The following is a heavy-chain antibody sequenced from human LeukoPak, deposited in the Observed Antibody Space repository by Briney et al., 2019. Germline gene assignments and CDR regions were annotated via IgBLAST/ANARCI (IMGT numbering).Heavy chain of an antibody. CDR1: GFAFGVHA. CDR3: AKDWTPHNRVYDCLDA. CDR2: IGSGADL. J-gene: IGHJ5*02. V-gene: IGHV3-23*01. D-gene: IGHD3-16*01. Sequence: RAGGSLRLSCVGSGFAFGVHAMSWVRQAPGKGPEWVATIGSGADLFYAEFVKGRFTISRDDPRNTVWLQMNSLRAEDTALYYCAKDWTPHNRVYDCLDAWGQGTQVTVSS.